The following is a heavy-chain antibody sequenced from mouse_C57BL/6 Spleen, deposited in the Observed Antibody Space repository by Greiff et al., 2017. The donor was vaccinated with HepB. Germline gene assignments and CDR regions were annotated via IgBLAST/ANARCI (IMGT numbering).Heavy chain of an antibody. Sequence: QVQLQQPGAELVRPGSSVKLSCKASGYTFTSYWMHWVKQRPIQGLEWIVNIDPSDSETHYNQKFKDKATLTVDKSSSTAYMQLSSLTSEDSAVYYCARGGGSSYDYYAMDYWGQGTSVTVSS. CDR3: ARGGGSSYDYYAMDY. D-gene: IGHD1-1*01. V-gene: IGHV1-52*01. CDR2: IDPSDSET. CDR1: GYTFTSYW. J-gene: IGHJ4*01.